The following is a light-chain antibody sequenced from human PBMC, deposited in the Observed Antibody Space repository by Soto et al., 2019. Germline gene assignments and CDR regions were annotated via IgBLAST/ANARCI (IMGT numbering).Light chain of an antibody. Sequence: DSQMTQSPSTLSASLGDTFTLTRHASQRISGWLAWHQQKPGKAPKLLIYDVSALKRGVPPRFSGSGSGTEFTLTISSLQPEDFATYYCQQYDSFSVTFGQGTKVDIK. CDR1: QRISGW. CDR2: DVS. V-gene: IGKV1-5*01. CDR3: QQYDSFSVT. J-gene: IGKJ1*01.